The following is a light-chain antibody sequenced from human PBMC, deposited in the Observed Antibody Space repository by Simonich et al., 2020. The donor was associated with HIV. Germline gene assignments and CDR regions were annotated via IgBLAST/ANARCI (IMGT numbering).Light chain of an antibody. CDR3: QQRSNWPLT. CDR1: QSISSY. CDR2: DAS. Sequence: EIVLTQSPATLSLSPGERAPLSCRASQSISSYLAWYQQKPGQAPRLLISDASNRATGIPARFSGSGSGTDFTLTISSLEPEDFVVYYCQQRSNWPLTFGGGTKVEIK. V-gene: IGKV3-11*01. J-gene: IGKJ4*01.